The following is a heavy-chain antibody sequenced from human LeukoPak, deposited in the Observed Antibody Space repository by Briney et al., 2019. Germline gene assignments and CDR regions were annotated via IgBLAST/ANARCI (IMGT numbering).Heavy chain of an antibody. Sequence: GGSLRLSCAASGFTFSRHWTHWVRQAPGKGLVWVSTISPDGSSTFYADSVKGRFTISRDNAKNTLYLLMNSLRAEDTAVYYCASRVGVRGAYYYYGMDVWGQGTTVTVSS. CDR2: ISPDGSST. CDR3: ASRVGVRGAYYYYGMDV. V-gene: IGHV3-74*01. J-gene: IGHJ6*02. CDR1: GFTFSRHW. D-gene: IGHD3-10*01.